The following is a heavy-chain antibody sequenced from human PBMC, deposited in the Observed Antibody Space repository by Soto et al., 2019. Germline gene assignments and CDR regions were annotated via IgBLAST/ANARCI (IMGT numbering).Heavy chain of an antibody. CDR3: ARVVQYQLPRNYYYYMDV. CDR1: GYTFTNYD. Sequence: ASVKVSCKASGYTFTNYDINWVRQATGQGLEWMGWMNPNSGNTGYAQKFQGRVTMTRNTAITTAYMELSSLRSEDTAVYYCARVVQYQLPRNYYYYMDVWGKGTTLTVSS. J-gene: IGHJ6*03. D-gene: IGHD2-2*01. V-gene: IGHV1-8*01. CDR2: MNPNSGNT.